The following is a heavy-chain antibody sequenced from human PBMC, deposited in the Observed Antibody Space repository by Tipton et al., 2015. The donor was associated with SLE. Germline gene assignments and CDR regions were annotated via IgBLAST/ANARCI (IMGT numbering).Heavy chain of an antibody. D-gene: IGHD3-10*01. CDR3: ARVATMVRGVTAVFDY. J-gene: IGHJ4*02. CDR1: GGSISSSSYY. Sequence: GLVKPSETLSLTCTVSGGSISSSSYYWGWIRQPPGKGLEWIGSIYYSGSTYYNPSLKSRVTISVDTSKNQFSLKLSSVTAADTAVYYCARVATMVRGVTAVFDYWGQGTLVTVSS. V-gene: IGHV4-39*01. CDR2: IYYSGST.